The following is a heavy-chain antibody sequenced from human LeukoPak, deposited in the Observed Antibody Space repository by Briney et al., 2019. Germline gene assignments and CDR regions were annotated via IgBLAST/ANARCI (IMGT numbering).Heavy chain of an antibody. CDR3: ARTYYYGSGNLGYFDY. CDR1: GFTFSSFA. V-gene: IGHV3-30*04. Sequence: GGSLRLSCAASGFTFSSFAMHWVCQAPGKGLEWVAVISYDGSNKYYADSVKGRFTISRDNSKNTLYLQMNSLRAEDTAVYYCARTYYYGSGNLGYFDYWGQGTLVTVSS. D-gene: IGHD3-10*01. J-gene: IGHJ4*02. CDR2: ISYDGSNK.